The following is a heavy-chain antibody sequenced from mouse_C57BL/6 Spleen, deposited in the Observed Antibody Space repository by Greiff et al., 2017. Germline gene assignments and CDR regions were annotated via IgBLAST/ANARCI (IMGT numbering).Heavy chain of an antibody. Sequence: EVQLQQSGPGLVKPSQSLSLTCSVTGYSITSGYYWNWIRQFPGNKLEWMGYISYDGSNNYNPSLKNRISITRDTSKNQFFLKLNSVTTEDTATYYCARGYYDYGFDYWGQGTTLTVSS. CDR1: GYSITSGYY. V-gene: IGHV3-6*01. CDR3: ARGYYDYGFDY. J-gene: IGHJ2*01. CDR2: ISYDGSN. D-gene: IGHD2-4*01.